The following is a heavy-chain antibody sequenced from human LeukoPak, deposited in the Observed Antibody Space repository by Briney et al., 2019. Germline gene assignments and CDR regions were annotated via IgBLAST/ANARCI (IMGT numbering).Heavy chain of an antibody. D-gene: IGHD4-23*01. CDR1: GGSISSYY. CDR2: IYHSGST. Sequence: SETLSLTCTVSGGSISSYYWSWIRQPPGKGLEWIGYIYHSGSTYYNPSLKSRVTISVDTSKNQFSLKLSSVTAADTAVYYCARRGGHGGSFDYWGQGTLVTVSS. J-gene: IGHJ4*02. CDR3: ARRGGHGGSFDY. V-gene: IGHV4-59*08.